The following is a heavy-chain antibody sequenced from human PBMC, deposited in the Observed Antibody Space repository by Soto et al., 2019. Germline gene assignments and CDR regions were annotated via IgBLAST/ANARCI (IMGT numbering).Heavy chain of an antibody. V-gene: IGHV1-69*06. Sequence: SVKVSCKASGGTFSSYAISWVRQAPGQGLEWMGGIIPIFGTANYAQKFQGRVTITADKSTSTAYMELSSLRSEDTAVYYCARGPAVAAAEGKYYYYYGMDVWGQGTTVTVSS. CDR1: GGTFSSYA. D-gene: IGHD6-13*01. J-gene: IGHJ6*02. CDR2: IIPIFGTA. CDR3: ARGPAVAAAEGKYYYYYGMDV.